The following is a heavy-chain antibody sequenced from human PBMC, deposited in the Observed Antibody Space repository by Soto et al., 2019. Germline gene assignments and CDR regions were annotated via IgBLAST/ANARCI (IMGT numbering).Heavy chain of an antibody. Sequence: EVQLVESGGGSVKPGGSLRLSCAASGFTFSNAWMSWVRQGPGKGLEWVGRIKSQTDGGTIDYAAPVKGRFTISRDESENTPYLHMNILQTEDPGVYYCATVWRGDSAEMHVWGKGTKLAVSS. D-gene: IGHD7-27*01. J-gene: IGHJ6*04. CDR1: GFTFSNAW. CDR3: ATVWRGDSAEMHV. V-gene: IGHV3-15*01. CDR2: IKSQTDGGTI.